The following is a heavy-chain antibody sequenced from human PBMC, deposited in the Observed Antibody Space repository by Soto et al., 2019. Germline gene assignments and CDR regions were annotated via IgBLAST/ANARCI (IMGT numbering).Heavy chain of an antibody. Sequence: EVQLLESGGGLVQPGGSLRLSCAASGFTFSSYAMWWVRQAPGKGLECVSAISGGGATTYYADSVKGRFTISRDNSKNTLYLQMNSLRAEDTAVYYCAFNRGSGSYYFDYWGQGTLVTVSS. CDR3: AFNRGSGSYYFDY. CDR2: ISGGGATT. D-gene: IGHD3-10*01. V-gene: IGHV3-23*01. CDR1: GFTFSSYA. J-gene: IGHJ4*02.